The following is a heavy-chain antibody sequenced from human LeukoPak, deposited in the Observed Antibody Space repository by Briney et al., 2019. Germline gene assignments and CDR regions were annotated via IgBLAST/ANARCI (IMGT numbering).Heavy chain of an antibody. D-gene: IGHD3-3*01. CDR2: IYPGDSET. J-gene: IGHJ5*02. CDR1: GYRLTSYW. Sequence: GESLKISCKGSGYRLTSYWIGWVRQMPGKGLEWVGIIYPGDSETTYSPSFQGQVTISVDKSISTAYLQWSSLKASDTAMYYCARGITIFGVVYSFDPWGQGTLVTVSS. CDR3: ARGITIFGVVYSFDP. V-gene: IGHV5-51*01.